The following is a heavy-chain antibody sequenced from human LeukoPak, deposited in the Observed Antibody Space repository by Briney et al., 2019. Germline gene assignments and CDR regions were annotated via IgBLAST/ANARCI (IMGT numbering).Heavy chain of an antibody. Sequence: GASVKVSCKASGYTFTGNYMHWVRQAPGQGLEWMGWINPNSGGTNYAQKFQGRVTMTRDTSITTAYMELSRLRSDDTAVYYCARDTTRRWLLGSWGQGTLVTVSS. CDR2: INPNSGGT. CDR3: ARDTTRRWLLGS. J-gene: IGHJ5*02. V-gene: IGHV1-2*02. CDR1: GYTFTGNY. D-gene: IGHD3-22*01.